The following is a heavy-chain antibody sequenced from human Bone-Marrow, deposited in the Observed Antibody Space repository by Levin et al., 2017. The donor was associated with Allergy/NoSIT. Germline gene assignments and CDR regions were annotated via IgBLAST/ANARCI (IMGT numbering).Heavy chain of an antibody. CDR2: IFYSGST. Sequence: SQTLSLTCTVSGGSISGYHCNWLRQPPGKGLEWIGSIFYSGSTSYYPSLKSRVTISVDTSKNQFSLNLNSVTAADTAVYYCATSHYGSVRFDSWGQGILVTVSS. D-gene: IGHD3-10*01. J-gene: IGHJ4*02. V-gene: IGHV4-59*08. CDR1: GGSISGYH. CDR3: ATSHYGSVRFDS.